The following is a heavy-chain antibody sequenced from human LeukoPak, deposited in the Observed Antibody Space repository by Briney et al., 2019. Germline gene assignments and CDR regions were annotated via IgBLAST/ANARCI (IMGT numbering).Heavy chain of an antibody. CDR1: GGSISSYY. V-gene: IGHV4-59*01. CDR3: ARGRIVGATLPFDY. CDR2: IYYSGST. D-gene: IGHD1-26*01. Sequence: SETLSLTCTVSGGSISSYYWSWIRQPPGKGLEWIGYIYYSGSTNYNPSLKSRVTISVDTSKNQFSLKLSSVTAADTAVYYCARGRIVGATLPFDYWGQGALVTVSS. J-gene: IGHJ4*02.